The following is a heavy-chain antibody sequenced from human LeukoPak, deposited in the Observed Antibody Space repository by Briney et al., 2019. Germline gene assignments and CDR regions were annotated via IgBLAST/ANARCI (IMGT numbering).Heavy chain of an antibody. CDR3: ARARNWELWD. Sequence: PSETLSLTCTVSGGSISSYYWSWIRQPPGKGLEWIGYIYYSGSTNYNPSLKSRVTISVDTSKNQFSLQLNSVTPEDTAVYYCARARNWELWDWGQGTLVTVSS. CDR1: GGSISSYY. CDR2: IYYSGST. V-gene: IGHV4-59*12. J-gene: IGHJ4*02. D-gene: IGHD3-16*01.